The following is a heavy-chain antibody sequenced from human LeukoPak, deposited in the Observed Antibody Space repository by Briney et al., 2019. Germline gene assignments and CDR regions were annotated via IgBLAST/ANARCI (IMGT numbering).Heavy chain of an antibody. CDR2: IYTSGST. V-gene: IGHV4-61*02. Sequence: SETLSLTCTVSGDSIRSDFYYWGWIRQPAGTELEWIGRIYTSGSTTYNPSLKSRVTISIDMSKNQFSLHLSSVTAADTAVYYCASARRYSGYDSWEFYYYGMDVWGRGTTVTVSS. CDR1: GDSIRSDFYY. CDR3: ASARRYSGYDSWEFYYYGMDV. J-gene: IGHJ6*02. D-gene: IGHD5-12*01.